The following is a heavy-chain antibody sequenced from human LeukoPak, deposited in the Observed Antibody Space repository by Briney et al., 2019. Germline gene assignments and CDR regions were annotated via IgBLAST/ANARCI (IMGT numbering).Heavy chain of an antibody. Sequence: SETLSLTCTVSGYSISSGYYWGWIRQPPGKGLEWIGSMYHSGSTYYTPSLKSRVTISVDTSKNKFSLQLSSVTAADTAVYYCARESYTTRGYYYYYIDVWGKGTTVTVSS. V-gene: IGHV4-38-2*02. CDR3: ARESYTTRGYYYYYIDV. CDR2: MYHSGST. D-gene: IGHD1-26*01. J-gene: IGHJ6*03. CDR1: GYSISSGYY.